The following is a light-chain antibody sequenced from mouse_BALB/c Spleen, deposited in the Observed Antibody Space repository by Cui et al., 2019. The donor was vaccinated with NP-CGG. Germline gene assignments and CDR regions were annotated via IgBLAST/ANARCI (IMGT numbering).Light chain of an antibody. J-gene: IGLJ1*01. CDR2: GTN. CDR3: ALWYSNHWV. V-gene: IGLV1*01. CDR1: TGAVTTSNY. Sequence: QAVVTQESALTTSPGETVTLTCRSSTGAVTTSNYANWVQEKPDHLFTGLIGGTNNRAPGVPARFSGSLIGDKAALTITGAQTEDEAIYFCALWYSNHWVCGGGTKRTVL.